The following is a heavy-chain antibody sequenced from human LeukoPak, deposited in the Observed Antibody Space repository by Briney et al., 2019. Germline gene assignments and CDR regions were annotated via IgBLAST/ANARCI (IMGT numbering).Heavy chain of an antibody. Sequence: GRSLRLSCAASGFTFSSYAMHWVRRAPGKGLEWVAVISYGGSNKYYADSVKGRFTISRDNSKNTLYLQMNSLRAEDTAVYYCARAGGCSSTSCYYYYGMDVWGQGTTVTVSS. D-gene: IGHD2-2*01. CDR1: GFTFSSYA. V-gene: IGHV3-30-3*01. CDR3: ARAGGCSSTSCYYYYGMDV. CDR2: ISYGGSNK. J-gene: IGHJ6*02.